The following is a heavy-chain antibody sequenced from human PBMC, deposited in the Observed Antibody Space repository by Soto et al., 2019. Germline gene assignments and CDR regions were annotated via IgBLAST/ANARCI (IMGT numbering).Heavy chain of an antibody. Sequence: SETLSLTCTVSGGSISSYDWSWIRQPPGKGLEWIGDIYYSGSTNYNPSLKSRVTISVDTSKNQFSLKLSSVTAADTAVYYCARGLLGIVNHYYYYMDVWGKGTTVTISS. D-gene: IGHD7-27*01. V-gene: IGHV4-59*01. J-gene: IGHJ6*03. CDR2: IYYSGST. CDR3: ARGLLGIVNHYYYYMDV. CDR1: GGSISSYD.